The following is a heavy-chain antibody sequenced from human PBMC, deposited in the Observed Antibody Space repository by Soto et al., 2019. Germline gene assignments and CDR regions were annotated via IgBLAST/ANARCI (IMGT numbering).Heavy chain of an antibody. D-gene: IGHD3-10*01. J-gene: IGHJ4*02. V-gene: IGHV3-23*01. CDR3: AFNSGSGSYYFDY. Sequence: EVQLLESGGGLVQPGGSLRLSCAASGFTFRSYAMWWVRQAPGKGLECVSAISGGGETTYYADSVKGRFTISRDDSKNTLYLQMNRLRAEDTAVYYCAFNSGSGSYYFDYWGQGTLVTVSS. CDR1: GFTFRSYA. CDR2: ISGGGETT.